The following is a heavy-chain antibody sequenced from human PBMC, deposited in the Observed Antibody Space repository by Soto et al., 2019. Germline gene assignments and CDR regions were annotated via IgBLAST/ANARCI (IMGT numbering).Heavy chain of an antibody. CDR2: TSWDGGST. Sequence: EVQLVESGGVVVQPGGSLRLSCAASGFTFDDYTMHWVRQAPGKGLEWVSLTSWDGGSTYYTDSVKGRFTISRDNSKNSLYLQMNSLRTEDTALYYCAKGSYGDYGEDHFDYWGQGTLVTVSS. CDR1: GFTFDDYT. CDR3: AKGSYGDYGEDHFDY. D-gene: IGHD4-17*01. J-gene: IGHJ4*02. V-gene: IGHV3-43*01.